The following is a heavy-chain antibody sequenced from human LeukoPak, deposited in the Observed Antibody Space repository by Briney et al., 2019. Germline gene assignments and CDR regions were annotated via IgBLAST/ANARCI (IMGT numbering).Heavy chain of an antibody. CDR1: GYTFTGYY. CDR3: ARVLGPGELGMRVDY. V-gene: IGHV1-2*02. Sequence: ASVKVSCKASGYTFTGYYMHWVRQAPGQGLEWMGWINPNSGGTNYAQKFLGRVTMTRDTSISTAYMELSRLRSDDTAVYYCARVLGPGELGMRVDYWGQGTLVTVSS. CDR2: INPNSGGT. J-gene: IGHJ4*02. D-gene: IGHD7-27*01.